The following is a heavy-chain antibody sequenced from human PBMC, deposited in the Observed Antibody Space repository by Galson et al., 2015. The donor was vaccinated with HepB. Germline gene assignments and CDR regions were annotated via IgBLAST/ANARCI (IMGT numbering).Heavy chain of an antibody. CDR1: GDSVSSYSAA. V-gene: IGHV6-1*01. Sequence: CAISGDSVSSYSAAWNWIRQSPSRGLEWLGRTYYRSKWYDDYAVSVKGRITINPDTSKNQFSLQLNSVTPEDTAVYYCARAYTRSGDGARDRLFDYWGQGTLVTVSS. D-gene: IGHD2-2*02. CDR2: TYYRSKWYD. J-gene: IGHJ4*02. CDR3: ARAYTRSGDGARDRLFDY.